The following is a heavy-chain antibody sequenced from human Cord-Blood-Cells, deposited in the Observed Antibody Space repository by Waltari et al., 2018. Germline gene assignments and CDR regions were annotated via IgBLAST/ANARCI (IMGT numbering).Heavy chain of an antibody. CDR3: ARPHYGDYGWFDP. J-gene: IGHJ5*02. CDR1: GGSFSGYY. V-gene: IGHV4-34*01. Sequence: YGGSFSGYYWSWIRQPPGKGLEWIGEINHSGSTNYNPSLKSRVTISVDTSKNQFSLKLSSVTAADTAVYYCARPHYGDYGWFDPWGQGTLVTVSS. CDR2: INHSGST. D-gene: IGHD4-17*01.